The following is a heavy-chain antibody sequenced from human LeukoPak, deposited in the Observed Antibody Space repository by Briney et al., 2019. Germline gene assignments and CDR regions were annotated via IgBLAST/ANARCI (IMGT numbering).Heavy chain of an antibody. CDR1: GFTFSSYG. J-gene: IGHJ4*02. Sequence: PGGSLRLSCAASGFTFSSYGMSWVRQAPGKGLEWVSAISGSGGSTYYADSVKGRFTISRDNSKNTLYLQMKSLRAEDTAVYYCARAELLSLDYWGQGTLVTVSS. CDR3: ARAELLSLDY. D-gene: IGHD1-7*01. V-gene: IGHV3-23*01. CDR2: ISGSGGST.